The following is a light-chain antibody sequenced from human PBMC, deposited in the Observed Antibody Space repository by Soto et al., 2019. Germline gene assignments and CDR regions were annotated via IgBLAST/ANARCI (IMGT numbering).Light chain of an antibody. CDR2: EVN. CDR1: SSNVGSYKL. J-gene: IGLJ1*01. V-gene: IGLV2-23*02. Sequence: QSVLTQPASVSGSPGQSITISCTGTSSNVGSYKLVSWYQQHPGKAPKLMIFEVNKRPSGVSNRSSGSKSGNTASLTISGLKVEDEADYYCCSSGGSPTYVFGNGTKVTVL. CDR3: CSSGGSPTYV.